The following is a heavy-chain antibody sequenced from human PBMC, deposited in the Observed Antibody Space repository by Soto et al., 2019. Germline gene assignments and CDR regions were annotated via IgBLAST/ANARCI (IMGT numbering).Heavy chain of an antibody. CDR1: GGTISGYY. CDR3: ARGQRFSDWFDP. CDR2: IYSSGNT. J-gene: IGHJ5*02. Sequence: QVHLQESGPGLVKPSETLSLTCSVSGGTISGYYWTWIRQPAGKGLEWIGRIYSSGNTKYNPSLQSRVTMSRDTANSQFSLRLTSVTAADTAVYYCARGQRFSDWFDPWGQGTLVTVSS. D-gene: IGHD3-3*01. V-gene: IGHV4-4*07.